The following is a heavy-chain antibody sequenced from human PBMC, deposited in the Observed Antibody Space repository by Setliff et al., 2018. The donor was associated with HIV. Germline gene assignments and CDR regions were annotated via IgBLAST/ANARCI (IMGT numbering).Heavy chain of an antibody. CDR3: ARHPSGWYGDYFFDY. D-gene: IGHD4-17*01. Sequence: ASVKVSCKASGYTFTSYAISWVRQAPGQGLEWMGWISAYSGNTHYAQGLQDRVTMTTDTSTSTAYMDLRSLRSDDMAVYYCARHPSGWYGDYFFDYWGQGTLVTVSS. J-gene: IGHJ4*02. V-gene: IGHV1-18*03. CDR1: GYTFTSYA. CDR2: ISAYSGNT.